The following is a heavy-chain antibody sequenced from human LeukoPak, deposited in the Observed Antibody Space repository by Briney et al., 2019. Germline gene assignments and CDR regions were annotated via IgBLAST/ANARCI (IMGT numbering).Heavy chain of an antibody. Sequence: PSQTLSLTCTVSGGSISSGSNYWSWIRQPTGKGLEWIGRIYTSGSTNYNPSLKSRVTISVDTSKNQFSLKLSSVTAADTAVYYCASVYSSGWYDYWGQGTLVTVSS. CDR1: GGSISSGSNY. CDR2: IYTSGST. J-gene: IGHJ4*02. D-gene: IGHD6-19*01. V-gene: IGHV4-61*02. CDR3: ASVYSSGWYDY.